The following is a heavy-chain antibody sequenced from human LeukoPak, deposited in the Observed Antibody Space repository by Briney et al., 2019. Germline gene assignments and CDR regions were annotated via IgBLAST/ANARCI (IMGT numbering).Heavy chain of an antibody. D-gene: IGHD3-3*01. Sequence: GGSLRLSCAGSGFTFSNYWMNWVRQAQGKGLDWVANIKQDGSEKYYVDSVKGRFTISRDNAKNSLYLQMNSLRAEDTAVYYCARDLDFWSGYYSATFDYWGQGTLVTVSS. CDR1: GFTFSNYW. V-gene: IGHV3-7*01. J-gene: IGHJ4*02. CDR3: ARDLDFWSGYYSATFDY. CDR2: IKQDGSEK.